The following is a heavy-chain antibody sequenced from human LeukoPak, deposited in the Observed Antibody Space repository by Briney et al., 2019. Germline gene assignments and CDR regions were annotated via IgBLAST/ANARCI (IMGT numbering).Heavy chain of an antibody. CDR2: INHSGST. D-gene: IGHD3-10*01. CDR1: GGSFSGYY. V-gene: IGHV4-34*01. J-gene: IGHJ6*03. Sequence: PSETLSLTCAVYGGSFSGYYWSWTRQPPGKGLEWIGEINHSGSTNYNPSLKSRVTISVDTSKNQFSLKLSSVTAADTAVYYCARHVYYYGSGSYSAHYYYYYYMDVWGKGTTVTISS. CDR3: ARHVYYYGSGSYSAHYYYYYYMDV.